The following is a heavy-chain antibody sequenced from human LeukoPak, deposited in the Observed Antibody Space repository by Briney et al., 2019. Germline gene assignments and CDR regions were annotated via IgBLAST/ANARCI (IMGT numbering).Heavy chain of an antibody. CDR1: GFIFSTYT. CDR2: INGDGRTT. D-gene: IGHD3-22*01. J-gene: IGHJ6*02. V-gene: IGHV3-64*04. CDR3: ARARPWDSSRSYYFGMDV. Sequence: PGGSLRLSCSASGFIFSTYTMYWVRQAPGKGLEFVSVINGDGRTTYYADSVKGRFTISRDSSKNTVYLQMNSLRDEDTAVYYCARARPWDSSRSYYFGMDVWGHGTTVTVSS.